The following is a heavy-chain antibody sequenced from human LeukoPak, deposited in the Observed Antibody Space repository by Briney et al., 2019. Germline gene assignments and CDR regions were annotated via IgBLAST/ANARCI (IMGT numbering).Heavy chain of an antibody. CDR3: ARDERGDYEFDY. D-gene: IGHD4-17*01. V-gene: IGHV4-30-2*01. CDR1: GGSISSGGYS. J-gene: IGHJ4*02. CDR2: IYQSGST. Sequence: SQTLSLTCTVSGGSISSGGYSWSWIRQPPGKGLEWIGYIYQSGSTYYNPSLKSRVTISVDRSKNQFSLKLTSVTAADTAVYYCARDERGDYEFDYWGRGTLVTVSS.